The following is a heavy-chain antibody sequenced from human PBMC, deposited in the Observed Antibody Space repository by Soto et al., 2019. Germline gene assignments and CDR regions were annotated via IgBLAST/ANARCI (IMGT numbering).Heavy chain of an antibody. V-gene: IGHV1-69*06. J-gene: IGHJ4*02. CDR1: GGTFSSYA. CDR2: IIPIFGTA. CDR3: ARAYGGYPQPTYFDY. D-gene: IGHD5-12*01. Sequence: EASVKVSCKASGGTFSSYAISWVRQAPGQGLEWMGGIIPIFGTANYAQKFQGRVTITADKSTSTAYMELSSLRSEDTAVYYCARAYGGYPQPTYFDYWGQGTLVTVS.